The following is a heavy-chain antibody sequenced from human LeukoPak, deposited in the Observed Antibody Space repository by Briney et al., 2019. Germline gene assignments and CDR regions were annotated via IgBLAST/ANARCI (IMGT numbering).Heavy chain of an antibody. CDR1: GGTFSSYA. V-gene: IGHV1-69*01. CDR2: IIPIFGTA. Sequence: GASVKVSCKASGGTFSSYAISWVRQAPGQGLEWMGGIIPIFGTANYAQKFQGRVTITADESTSTAYMELSSLRSEDTAVYYGARDVDTAMGPGGYWGQGTLVTVSS. D-gene: IGHD5-18*01. CDR3: ARDVDTAMGPGGY. J-gene: IGHJ4*02.